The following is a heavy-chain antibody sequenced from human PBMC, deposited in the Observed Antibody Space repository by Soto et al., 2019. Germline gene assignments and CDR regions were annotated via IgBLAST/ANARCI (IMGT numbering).Heavy chain of an antibody. D-gene: IGHD3-10*01. CDR3: ASVRGVSPYDAFDI. V-gene: IGHV1-2*04. CDR1: GYTFTVYY. CDR2: INPNSGGT. Sequence: ASVKVSCKASGYTFTVYYMHWVRQAPGQGLEWMGWINPNSGGTNYAQKFQGWVTMTRDTSISTAYMELSRLRSDDTAVYYCASVRGVSPYDAFDIWGQGTMVTVSS. J-gene: IGHJ3*02.